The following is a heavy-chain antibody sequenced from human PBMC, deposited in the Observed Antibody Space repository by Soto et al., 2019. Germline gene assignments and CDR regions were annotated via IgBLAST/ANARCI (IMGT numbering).Heavy chain of an antibody. CDR2: IFYTGIT. J-gene: IGHJ6*03. CDR3: ARRGFGLFYYGTSGSPDFYYYNMDV. V-gene: IGHV4-59*08. Sequence: SSETLSLTCTVSGGSISSYSWSWIRQTPGKGLEWIGHIFYTGITKYNSSLRSRVTISLDTSKTQFSLTLKSVTAADTAVYYCARRGFGLFYYGTSGSPDFYYYNMDVWGQGTTVT. CDR1: GGSISSYS. D-gene: IGHD3-22*01.